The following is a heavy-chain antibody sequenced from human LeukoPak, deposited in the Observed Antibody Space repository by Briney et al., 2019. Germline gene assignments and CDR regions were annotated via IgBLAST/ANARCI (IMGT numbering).Heavy chain of an antibody. CDR2: IDSSASTT. CDR1: KFYFSTYD. Sequence: GGSLRLSCTASKFYFSTYDMNWVRQVPGKGLEWVSYIDSSASTTYYAGSVQGRFTVSRDNSKNTLYLQMNSLRAEDTAVYYCAKDAGEQQLVPDYWGQGTLVTVSS. J-gene: IGHJ4*02. D-gene: IGHD6-13*01. V-gene: IGHV3-48*01. CDR3: AKDAGEQQLVPDY.